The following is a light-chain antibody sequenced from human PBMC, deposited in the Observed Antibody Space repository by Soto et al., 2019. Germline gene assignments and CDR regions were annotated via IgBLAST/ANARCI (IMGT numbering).Light chain of an antibody. CDR3: SSYTSSATLV. Sequence: QAVVTQPASVSGSPGQSITISCSGTSSDVGGHNYVSWYQQHPGKAPKLMIYEVSNRPSGVSNRFSGSKSGNTASLTISGLQAEDEADYYCSSYTSSATLVFGGGTKVTVL. V-gene: IGLV2-14*01. J-gene: IGLJ2*01. CDR1: SSDVGGHNY. CDR2: EVS.